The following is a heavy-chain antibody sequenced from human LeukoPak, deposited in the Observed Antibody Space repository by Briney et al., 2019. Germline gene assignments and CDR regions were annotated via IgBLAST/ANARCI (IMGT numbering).Heavy chain of an antibody. CDR3: ATLGGTARFDP. D-gene: IGHD1-7*01. Sequence: GGSLRLSCGASGFTLSSYWMSWVRQAPGRGLEWVANIKQDGSEKDYVDSVKGRFTISRDNAKNSLYLQMSNLRAEDTAIYYCATLGGTARFDPWGQGTLVTVSS. V-gene: IGHV3-7*01. CDR2: IKQDGSEK. CDR1: GFTLSSYW. J-gene: IGHJ5*02.